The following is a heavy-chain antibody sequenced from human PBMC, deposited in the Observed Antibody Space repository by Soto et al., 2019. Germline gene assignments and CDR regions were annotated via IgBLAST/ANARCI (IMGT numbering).Heavy chain of an antibody. Sequence: PGESLKISCKGSGYSFASYWISWVRQMPGKGLEWMGMIDTSDSYTKYRPSFRGKVTISGDKSISTAYLQWSSLKASDTAIYYCARESGYSSALYDYFYXWGQVTPVTVSX. J-gene: IGHJ4*02. V-gene: IGHV5-10-1*01. CDR2: IDTSDSYT. CDR1: GYSFASYW. CDR3: ARESGYSSALYDYFYX. D-gene: IGHD6-19*01.